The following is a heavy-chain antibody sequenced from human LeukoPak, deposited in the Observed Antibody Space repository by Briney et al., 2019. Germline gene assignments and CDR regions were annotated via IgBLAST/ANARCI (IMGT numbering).Heavy chain of an antibody. D-gene: IGHD6-19*01. V-gene: IGHV3-23*01. J-gene: IGHJ5*02. CDR3: AKCSTSAYTTGWCNWIDP. CDR1: GFTLTSGA. Sequence: GSLRLSCVASGFTLTSGAMNWVRQAPGKGLEWVSATVSRGTTQYADSVKGRFTVSRDTSKNTLYLQMNSLRADDTAVYYCAKCSTSAYTTGWCNWIDPWGQGTLVTVSS. CDR2: TVSRGTT.